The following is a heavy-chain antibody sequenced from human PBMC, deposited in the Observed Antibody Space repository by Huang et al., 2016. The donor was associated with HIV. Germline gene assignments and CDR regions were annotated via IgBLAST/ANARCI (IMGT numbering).Heavy chain of an antibody. J-gene: IGHJ6*02. CDR3: ARQWTILEWLLGLDV. V-gene: IGHV4-34*02. CDR2: VNDGGAT. CDR1: GGSFTGNY. Sequence: QMQLQQRGAGLLKPSETLSLTCGVSGGSFTGNYFTWIRQAPGKGLGWIGEVNDGGATNYNPSLNGRVTIALDKSDRELSRNLRSVTAADTAVYYCARQWTILEWLLGLDVWGQGTTVIVSS. D-gene: IGHD3-3*01.